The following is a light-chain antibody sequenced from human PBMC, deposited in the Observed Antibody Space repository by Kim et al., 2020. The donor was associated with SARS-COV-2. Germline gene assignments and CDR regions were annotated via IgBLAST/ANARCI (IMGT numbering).Light chain of an antibody. CDR3: MQGTLCIT. V-gene: IGKV2-30*02. CDR2: KIS. Sequence: EVVMTQSPLSLPVTLGQPASISCRSSRSLVHSDGNTYSSWLQQRPGQSPRRLIYKISNRDSGVPDRFSGSGSGTDFTLKISRVEVEDVGVYYCMQGTLCITFG. J-gene: IGKJ5*01. CDR1: RSLVHSDGNTY.